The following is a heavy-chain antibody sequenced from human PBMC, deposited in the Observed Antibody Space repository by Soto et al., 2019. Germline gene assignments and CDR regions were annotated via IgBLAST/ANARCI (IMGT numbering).Heavy chain of an antibody. CDR1: GGTFSSYA. CDR3: ARGGGPPSMVTLDYYYGMDV. D-gene: IGHD5-18*01. Sequence: SVKVSCKASGGTFSSYAISWVRQAPGQGLEWMGGIIPIFGTANYAQKFQGRVTITTDESTSTAYMELSSLRSEDTAVYYCARGGGPPSMVTLDYYYGMDVWGQGTTVTVSS. J-gene: IGHJ6*02. V-gene: IGHV1-69*05. CDR2: IIPIFGTA.